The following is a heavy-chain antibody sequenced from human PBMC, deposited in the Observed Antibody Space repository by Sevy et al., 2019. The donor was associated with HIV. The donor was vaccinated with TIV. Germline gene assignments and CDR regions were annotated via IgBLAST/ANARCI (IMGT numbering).Heavy chain of an antibody. CDR2: ISYDGSNK. D-gene: IGHD3-16*01. CDR3: ARALGYRNTRYYYYGMDV. V-gene: IGHV3-30*04. J-gene: IGHJ6*02. Sequence: GGSLRLSCAASGFTFSSYAMHWVRQAPGKGLEWVAVISYDGSNKYYADSVKGRFTISRDNSRNTLYLQMNSLIAEDTAVYYCARALGYRNTRYYYYGMDVWGQGTTVTVSS. CDR1: GFTFSSYA.